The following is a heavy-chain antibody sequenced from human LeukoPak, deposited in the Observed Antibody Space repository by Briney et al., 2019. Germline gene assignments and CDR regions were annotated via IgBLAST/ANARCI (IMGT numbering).Heavy chain of an antibody. CDR1: GFTFRGYS. J-gene: IGHJ4*02. CDR3: ARERGYSYGYGDY. V-gene: IGHV3-21*01. D-gene: IGHD5-18*01. Sequence: GGSLRLTCAASGFTFRGYSMNWVRQAPGKGLEWVSSISSSSTYMYYADSLKGRFTISRDNAKNSLYLQMNSLRAEDTAVYYCARERGYSYGYGDYWGQGTLVTVSS. CDR2: ISSSSTYM.